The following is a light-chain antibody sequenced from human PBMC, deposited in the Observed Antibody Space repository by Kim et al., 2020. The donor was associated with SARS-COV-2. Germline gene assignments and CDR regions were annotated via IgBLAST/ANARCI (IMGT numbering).Light chain of an antibody. Sequence: EIVMTQSPVTLSVSPGERATLSCRASQSVNSNLAWFQQKPGQAPRLIIYGASTRATGIPDRFSGSGSGTEFTLTISSLQSEDFAVYYWQHYNNWPRRTFGQGTKLEIK. V-gene: IGKV3-15*01. CDR1: QSVNSN. CDR3: QHYNNWPRRT. J-gene: IGKJ2*01. CDR2: GAS.